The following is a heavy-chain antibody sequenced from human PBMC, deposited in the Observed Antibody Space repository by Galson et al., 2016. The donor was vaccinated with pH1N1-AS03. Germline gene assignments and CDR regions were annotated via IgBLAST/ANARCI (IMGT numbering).Heavy chain of an antibody. J-gene: IGHJ4*02. CDR2: ISGSKTYI. V-gene: IGHV3-21*01. CDR3: ARDMGYSAYLDS. CDR1: GFTFSVYW. Sequence: LRLSCAISGFTFSVYWMSWVRQAPGKGLEWVASISGSKTYIYYAASLKGRFTISRDNAKNSVYLQMNSLRAEDTAVYYCARDMGYSAYLDSWGQGTLVTVSS. D-gene: IGHD5-12*01.